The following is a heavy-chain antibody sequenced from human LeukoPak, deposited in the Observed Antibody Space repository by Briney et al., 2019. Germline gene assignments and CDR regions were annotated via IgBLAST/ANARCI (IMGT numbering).Heavy chain of an antibody. CDR2: MNPNSGNT. D-gene: IGHD3-22*01. CDR3: AKVAIYDRSGSQLRLYYYYGMDV. V-gene: IGHV1-8*03. CDR1: GYTFTSYD. J-gene: IGHJ6*02. Sequence: ASVKVSCKASGYTFTSYDINWVRQATGQGLEWMGWMNPNSGNTGYAQKFQGRVTITRNTSISTAYMELSSLRSEDTAVYYCAKVAIYDRSGSQLRLYYYYGMDVWGQGATVTVSS.